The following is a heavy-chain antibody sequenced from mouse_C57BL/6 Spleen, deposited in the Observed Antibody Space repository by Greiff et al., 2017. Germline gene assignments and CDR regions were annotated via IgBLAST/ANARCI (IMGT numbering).Heavy chain of an antibody. Sequence: EVLLQESGGGLVQPGGSLSLSCAASGFTFSDYYMSWVRQPPGKALEWLGFIRNKANGYTTEYSASLKGRFTISRGHSQSVLYRQMDALRAEDSATYYGGRYPYYGSSHWYFDVWGTGTTVTVSS. J-gene: IGHJ1*03. CDR2: IRNKANGYTT. CDR3: GRYPYYGSSHWYFDV. V-gene: IGHV7-3*01. D-gene: IGHD1-1*01. CDR1: GFTFSDYY.